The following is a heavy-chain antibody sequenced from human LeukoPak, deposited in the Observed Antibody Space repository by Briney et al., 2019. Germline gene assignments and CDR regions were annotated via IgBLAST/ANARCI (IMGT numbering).Heavy chain of an antibody. Sequence: SVKVSCKASGGTFSSYTISWVRQAPGQGLEWMGRIIPILGIANYAQKFQGRVTITADKSTSTAYMELSSLRSEDTAVYYCARSGSPKSYYYYYMXXWGKGTTVTV. CDR3: ARSGSPKSYYYYYMXX. CDR2: IIPILGIA. V-gene: IGHV1-69*02. J-gene: IGHJ6*03. CDR1: GGTFSSYT. D-gene: IGHD1-26*01.